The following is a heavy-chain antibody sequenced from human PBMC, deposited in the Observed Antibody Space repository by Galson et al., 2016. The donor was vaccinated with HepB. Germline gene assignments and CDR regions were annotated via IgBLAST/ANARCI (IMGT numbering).Heavy chain of an antibody. D-gene: IGHD3-9*01. CDR1: GFSFRFNA. J-gene: IGHJ3*01. CDR3: ARGTDIWTGYSDHFSAAFDV. Sequence: SLRLSCAASGFSFRFNAMHWVRQAPGKGLEWVAVISNDGGTQYYVDSVRGRFTISRDNSKNALYLQMNSLRDEETAMYYCARGTDIWTGYSDHFSAAFDVWGQGTMVTVSS. CDR2: ISNDGGTQ. V-gene: IGHV3-30-3*01.